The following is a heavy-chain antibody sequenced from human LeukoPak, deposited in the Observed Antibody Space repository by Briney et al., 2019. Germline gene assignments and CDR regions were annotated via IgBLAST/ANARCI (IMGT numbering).Heavy chain of an antibody. CDR2: IYPGYSDT. CDR1: GYSFTSYW. J-gene: IGHJ4*02. CDR3: ARPEYGDSPHIDY. D-gene: IGHD4-17*01. V-gene: IGHV5-51*01. Sequence: GESLQISCKGSGYSFTSYWIGWVRHMPGKGLEWMGIIYPGYSDTRYSPSVQGHLTISADKSISTPYLQWSSLKASDTAMYYCARPEYGDSPHIDYWGQGTLVTVSS.